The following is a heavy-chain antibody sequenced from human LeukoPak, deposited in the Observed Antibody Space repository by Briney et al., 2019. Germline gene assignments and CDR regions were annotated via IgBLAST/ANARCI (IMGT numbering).Heavy chain of an antibody. D-gene: IGHD4-17*01. CDR2: INPNSGGT. V-gene: IGHV1-2*02. J-gene: IGHJ6*02. CDR3: AREKYGDYVGYYGMDV. CDR1: GYTFTSYD. Sequence: ASVKVSCKASGYTFTSYDINWVRQAPGQGLEWMGWINPNSGGTNYAQKFQGRVTMTRDTSISTAYMELSRLRSDDTAVYYCAREKYGDYVGYYGMDVWGQGTTVTVSS.